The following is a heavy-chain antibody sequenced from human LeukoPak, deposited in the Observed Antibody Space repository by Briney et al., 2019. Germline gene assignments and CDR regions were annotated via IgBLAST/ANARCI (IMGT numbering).Heavy chain of an antibody. CDR2: INPKSGVT. V-gene: IGHV1-2*02. D-gene: IGHD1-1*01. CDR1: GYTFTGYF. J-gene: IGHJ4*02. CDR3: ARALIYNSGTPIDS. Sequence: ASVNVSCKASGYTFTGYFMHWVRQAPGQGPEWMGLINPKSGVTRYGQRFQGRVTMTRDTSINTVHMELTSLRSDDSAVYYCARALIYNSGTPIDSWGQGTLVTVSS.